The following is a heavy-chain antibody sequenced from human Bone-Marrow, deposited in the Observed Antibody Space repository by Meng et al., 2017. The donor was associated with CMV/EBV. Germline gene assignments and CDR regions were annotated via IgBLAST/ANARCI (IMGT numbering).Heavy chain of an antibody. V-gene: IGHV4-30-4*08. CDR1: GGSISGGDYF. CDR2: IYSGGSD. D-gene: IGHD1-1*01. J-gene: IGHJ4*02. CDR3: TRANAATRQLRGIDF. Sequence: SETLSLTYTVSGGSISGGDYFWSWIRQPPGKGLEWIGYIYSGGSDYYNPALKSRVTISLDPSKNQVSLKLTSVTAADTAVYFCTRANAATRQLRGIDFWGQGTLVTVSS.